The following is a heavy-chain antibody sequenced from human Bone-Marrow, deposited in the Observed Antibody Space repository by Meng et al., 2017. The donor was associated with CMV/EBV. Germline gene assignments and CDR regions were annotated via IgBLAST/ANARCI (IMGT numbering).Heavy chain of an antibody. CDR1: GYSISSGYY. V-gene: IGHV4-38-2*02. CDR3: ARVRSDYDFWSGYYSVLWYFDY. Sequence: SETLSLTCTVSGYSISSGYYWGWIRQPPGKGLEWIGSIYHSGSTYYNPSLKIRVTISVDTSKNQFSLKLSSVTAADTAVYYCARVRSDYDFWSGYYSVLWYFDYWGQGTLVTVSS. D-gene: IGHD3-3*01. J-gene: IGHJ4*02. CDR2: IYHSGST.